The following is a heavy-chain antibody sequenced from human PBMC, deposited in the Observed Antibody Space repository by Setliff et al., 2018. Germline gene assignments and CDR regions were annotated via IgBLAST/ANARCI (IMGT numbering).Heavy chain of an antibody. CDR2: IGAYNGNT. Sequence: ASVKVSCKASGYTFISYDINWVRQAPRQGLEWMGWIGAYNGNTKYAQKFQGRVTLTTETSANTAYMELRSLRSDDTAVYYCARGEAGYYEAFDIWGQGTMVTVSS. CDR1: GYTFISYD. D-gene: IGHD3-9*01. V-gene: IGHV1-18*01. J-gene: IGHJ3*02. CDR3: ARGEAGYYEAFDI.